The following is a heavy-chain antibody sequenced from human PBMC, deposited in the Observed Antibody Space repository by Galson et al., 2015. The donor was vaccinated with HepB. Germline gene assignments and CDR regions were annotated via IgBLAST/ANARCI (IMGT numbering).Heavy chain of an antibody. Sequence: SLRLSCAASGFTVSSNHMSWVRQAPGEGLEWVAVFNSGGRTYYADSVKGRFTISRDNSKNTLYLQMDSLRAEDTAVYYCARDVSSGAKGTAGLNVEWGQGTLVTVSS. J-gene: IGHJ4*02. CDR3: ARDVSSGAKGTAGLNVE. CDR1: GFTVSSNH. D-gene: IGHD6-13*01. CDR2: FNSGGRT. V-gene: IGHV3-66*01.